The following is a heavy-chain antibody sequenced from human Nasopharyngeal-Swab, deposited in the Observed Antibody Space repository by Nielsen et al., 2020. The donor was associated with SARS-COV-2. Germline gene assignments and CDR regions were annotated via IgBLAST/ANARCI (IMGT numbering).Heavy chain of an antibody. CDR2: ISTSSTTI. V-gene: IGHV3-48*04. D-gene: IGHD2-8*01. Sequence: GESLKIPCAAPGVTFSSYSMNWVRQAPGKGLEWVSYISTSSTTIYYADSVKGRFTISRDNAKNSLYLQMNSLRAEDTAVYYCLPNIVLMVYAIDYWGQGTLVTVSS. J-gene: IGHJ4*02. CDR1: GVTFSSYS. CDR3: LPNIVLMVYAIDY.